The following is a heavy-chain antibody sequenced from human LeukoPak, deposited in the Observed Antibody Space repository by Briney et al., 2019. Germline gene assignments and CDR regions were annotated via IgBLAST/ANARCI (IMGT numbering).Heavy chain of an antibody. D-gene: IGHD3-3*01. CDR1: GGSFSGYY. J-gene: IGHJ3*02. Sequence: SETLSLTCAVYGGSFSGYYWSWIRQPPGKGLEWIGEINHSGSTNYSPSLKSRVTISVDTSKNQFSLKLSSVTAADTAVYYCARVVNDFWSGYKVDIWGQGTMVTVSS. CDR2: INHSGST. CDR3: ARVVNDFWSGYKVDI. V-gene: IGHV4-34*01.